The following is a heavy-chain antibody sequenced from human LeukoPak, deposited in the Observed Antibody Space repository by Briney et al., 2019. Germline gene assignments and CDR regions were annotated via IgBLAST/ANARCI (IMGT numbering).Heavy chain of an antibody. CDR2: ISAYNGNT. CDR3: ARSIAARRIFDY. J-gene: IGHJ4*02. CDR1: GYTFTSYG. Sequence: ASVKVSCKASGYTFTSYGISWVRQAPGQGLEWMGWISAYNGNTNYAQKLQGRVTMTTDTSTSTAYMELRSPRSDDTAVYYCARSIAARRIFDYWGQGTLVTVSS. D-gene: IGHD6-6*01. V-gene: IGHV1-18*01.